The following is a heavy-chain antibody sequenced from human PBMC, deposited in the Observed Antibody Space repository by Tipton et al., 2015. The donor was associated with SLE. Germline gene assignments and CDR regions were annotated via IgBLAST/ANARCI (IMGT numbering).Heavy chain of an antibody. CDR2: ISIGGST. V-gene: IGHV4-61*02. Sequence: TLSLTCTVSGGSISSSSYYWAWIRQPAGKGLEWIGRISIGGSTNYNPSLNSRVTISADTSENQFSLKLNSVTAADTAVYYCARVSGIAGSVNWYAFDIWGKGTLVTVSS. CDR3: ARVSGIAGSVNWYAFDI. D-gene: IGHD6-13*01. J-gene: IGHJ3*02. CDR1: GGSISSSSYY.